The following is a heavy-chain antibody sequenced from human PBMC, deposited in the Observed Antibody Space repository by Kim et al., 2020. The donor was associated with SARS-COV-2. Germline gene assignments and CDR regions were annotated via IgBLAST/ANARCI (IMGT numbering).Heavy chain of an antibody. V-gene: IGHV3-23*01. J-gene: IGHJ5*02. CDR1: GFTFSNYA. Sequence: GGSLRLSCAASGFTFSNYAMSWVRQAPGKGLEWVSVIGAGGGGTNSADSVKGRFTISRDNSKNTLYLQMNSLRGEDTAVYYCVRDREAGAAYNWFDPWGQGTLVTVSS. CDR2: IGAGGGGT. D-gene: IGHD6-19*01. CDR3: VRDREAGAAYNWFDP.